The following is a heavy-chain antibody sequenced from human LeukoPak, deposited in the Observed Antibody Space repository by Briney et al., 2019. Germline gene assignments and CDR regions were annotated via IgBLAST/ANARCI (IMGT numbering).Heavy chain of an antibody. J-gene: IGHJ6*03. CDR3: AGITDRTDYYYYYMDV. Sequence: GGSLRLSCAASGFTFSSYGMHWVRQAPGKGLEWVAFIRYDGSNKYYADSVKGRFTISRDNSKNTLYLQMNSLRAEDTAVYYCAGITDRTDYYYYYMDVWGKGTTVTVSS. CDR1: GFTFSSYG. V-gene: IGHV3-30*02. CDR2: IRYDGSNK.